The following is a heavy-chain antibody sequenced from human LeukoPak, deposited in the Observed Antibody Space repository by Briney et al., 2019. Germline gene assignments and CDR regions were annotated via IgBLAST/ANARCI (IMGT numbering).Heavy chain of an antibody. V-gene: IGHV4-4*07. CDR2: IYTSGST. D-gene: IGHD5-12*01. CDR1: GGSISSYY. CDR3: AGDYEPIVATRGRRYNWFDP. Sequence: PSETLSLTCTVSGGSISSYYWSWIRQPAGKGLEWIGRIYTSGSTNYNPPLKSRVTMSVDTSKNQFSLKLSSVTAADTAVYYCAGDYEPIVATRGRRYNWFDPWGQGTLVTVSS. J-gene: IGHJ5*02.